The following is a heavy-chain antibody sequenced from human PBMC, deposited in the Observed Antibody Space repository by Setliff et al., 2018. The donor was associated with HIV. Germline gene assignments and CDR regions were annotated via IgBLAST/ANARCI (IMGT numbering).Heavy chain of an antibody. CDR3: ARGHDNKYYYLYYMDV. CDR2: ISTTGST. J-gene: IGHJ6*03. V-gene: IGHV4-61*09. Sequence: TSETLSLTCTVSGDSISSGSYFWIWIRQPAGKGLEWIGHISTTGSTNYNPSLKSRVIMSVDTSRNQFSLKLSSVTAADTAVYYCARGHDNKYYYLYYMDVWGKGTTVTVSS. CDR1: GDSISSGSYF. D-gene: IGHD3-9*01.